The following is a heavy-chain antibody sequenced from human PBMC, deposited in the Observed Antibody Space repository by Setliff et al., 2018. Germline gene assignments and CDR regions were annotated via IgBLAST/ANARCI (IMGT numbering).Heavy chain of an antibody. CDR3: GRVGNWNFFDF. J-gene: IGHJ4*02. D-gene: IGHD1-1*01. Sequence: SETLSLTCAVSGYSISNIYYWGWIRQPPGKGLEWIATIHHSGSTNYNPSLKSRATISVDTSKNQFSLKVSSVTAADTVVYYCGRVGNWNFFDFWGQGTLVTVSS. CDR1: GYSISNIYY. V-gene: IGHV4-38-2*01. CDR2: IHHSGST.